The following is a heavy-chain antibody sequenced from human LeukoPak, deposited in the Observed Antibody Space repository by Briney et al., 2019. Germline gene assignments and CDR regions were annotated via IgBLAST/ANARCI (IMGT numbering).Heavy chain of an antibody. CDR2: IIPIFGTA. Sequence: SVKVSCKASGGTFSSYAISWVRQAPGQGLEWMGGIIPIFGTANYAQKFQDRVTITADESTSTAYMELSSLRSEDTAVYYCARGPPQMAGYFDYWGQGALVTVSS. CDR1: GGTFSSYA. J-gene: IGHJ4*02. D-gene: IGHD5-24*01. CDR3: ARGPPQMAGYFDY. V-gene: IGHV1-69*13.